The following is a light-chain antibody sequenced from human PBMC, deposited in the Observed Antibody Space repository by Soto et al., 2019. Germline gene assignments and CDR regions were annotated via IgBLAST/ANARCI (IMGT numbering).Light chain of an antibody. J-gene: IGKJ1*01. CDR1: HNIERW. CDR2: DAS. Sequence: IQMTQPPSTLSSSVCNRVTITCWTSHNIERWLAWYQQKPGKAPILLIYDASTLQSGVPSRFSGSGSETVFTLTISSLQPDDFATYYCQQYNSHSLTFGHGTKVDIK. CDR3: QQYNSHSLT. V-gene: IGKV1-5*01.